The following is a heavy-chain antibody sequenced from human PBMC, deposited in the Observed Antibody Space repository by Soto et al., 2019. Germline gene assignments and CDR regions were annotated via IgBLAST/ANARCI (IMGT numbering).Heavy chain of an antibody. CDR3: ARRGGGGYCSGGSCPAHWFDP. Sequence: QVQLQESGPGLVKPSETLSLTCTVSGGSISSYYWSWIRQPPGKGLEWIGYIYYSESTNYNPSLKSRVTISVDTPKNQFSLKLSSVTAGDTAVYYCARRGGGGYCSGGSCPAHWFDPWGQGTLVTVSS. J-gene: IGHJ5*02. CDR1: GGSISSYY. D-gene: IGHD2-15*01. V-gene: IGHV4-59*01. CDR2: IYYSEST.